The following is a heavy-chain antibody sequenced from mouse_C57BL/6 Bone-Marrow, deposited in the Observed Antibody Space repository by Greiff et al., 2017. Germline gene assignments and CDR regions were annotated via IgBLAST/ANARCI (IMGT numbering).Heavy chain of an antibody. V-gene: IGHV1-85*01. CDR1: GYTFTSYW. CDR2: IYPRDGST. Sequence: VKLQEPGAELVKPGASVKMSCKASGYTFTSYWITWVKQRPGQGIEGIGWIYPRDGSTKYNEKFKGKATLTVDTSSSTAYMELHSLTSEDSAVYFCARPYNYDFDYWGQGTTLTVSS. D-gene: IGHD2-12*01. J-gene: IGHJ2*01. CDR3: ARPYNYDFDY.